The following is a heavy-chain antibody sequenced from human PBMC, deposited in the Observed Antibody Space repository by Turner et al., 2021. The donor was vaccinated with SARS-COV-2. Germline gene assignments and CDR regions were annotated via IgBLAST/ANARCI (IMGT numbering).Heavy chain of an antibody. D-gene: IGHD6-19*01. Sequence: EVQLVESGGGLVQPGRSLRLSCAASGFTFDDYGMHWVRPAPGKGLEWVSGISWNSGSIGYADSVKGRFTISRDNAKNSLYLQMNGLGAEDTALYYCAKEGEIAVAGNAFDIWGQGTMVTVSS. V-gene: IGHV3-9*01. CDR1: GFTFDDYG. CDR2: ISWNSGSI. CDR3: AKEGEIAVAGNAFDI. J-gene: IGHJ3*02.